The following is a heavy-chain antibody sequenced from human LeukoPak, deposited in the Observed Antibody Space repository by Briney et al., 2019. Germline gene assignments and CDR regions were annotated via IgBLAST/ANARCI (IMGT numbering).Heavy chain of an antibody. Sequence: GGSLRLSCAASGFTFSSYSMNWVRQAPGKGLEWVSSISSSSSYIYYADSVKGRFTISRDNAKNSLYLQMNSLRAEDTAVYYCARDPSYDYVWGSYRNPTADFDYWGQGTLVTVSS. CDR1: GFTFSSYS. CDR3: ARDPSYDYVWGSYRNPTADFDY. V-gene: IGHV3-21*01. D-gene: IGHD3-16*02. J-gene: IGHJ4*02. CDR2: ISSSSSYI.